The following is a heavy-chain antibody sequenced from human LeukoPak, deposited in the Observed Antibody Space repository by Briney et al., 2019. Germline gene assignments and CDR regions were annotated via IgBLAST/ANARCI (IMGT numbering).Heavy chain of an antibody. CDR1: GGTFSSYA. CDR2: IIPILGIA. Sequence: GASVKVSCKASGGTFSSYAISWVRQAPGQGLEWMGRIIPILGIANYAQKFQGRVTIIADKSTSTAYMELSSLTSEDTAVYYCARQALQGSSGHFDYWGQGTLVTVSS. V-gene: IGHV1-69*04. D-gene: IGHD6-25*01. J-gene: IGHJ4*02. CDR3: ARQALQGSSGHFDY.